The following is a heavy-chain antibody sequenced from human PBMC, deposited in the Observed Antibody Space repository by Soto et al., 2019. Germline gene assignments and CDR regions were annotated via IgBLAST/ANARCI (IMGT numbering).Heavy chain of an antibody. CDR1: GFTFSDYY. Sequence: QVQLVESGGGLVKPGGSLRLSCAASGFTFSDYYMSWIRQAPGKGLEWVSYISSSGSTIYYADSVKGRFTISRDNAKNSLYLQMNILRAEDTAVYYCARLPYIWGRYPSKKTKNYWGQGTLVTVSS. V-gene: IGHV3-11*04. CDR3: ARLPYIWGRYPSKKTKNY. CDR2: ISSSGSTI. J-gene: IGHJ4*02. D-gene: IGHD3-16*02.